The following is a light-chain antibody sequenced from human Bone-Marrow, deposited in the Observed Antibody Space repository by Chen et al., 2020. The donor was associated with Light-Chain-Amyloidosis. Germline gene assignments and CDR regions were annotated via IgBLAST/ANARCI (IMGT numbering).Light chain of an antibody. J-gene: IGLJ1*01. CDR3: SSYTLTNTLV. CDR1: SSDVGGDNH. Sequence: QSALTQPASVSGSPGQSITISCTGTSSDVGGDNHVSWYQQHPDKAPNLMIYEVTNRPSWVPDRFSGSNSDTTASLTISGLQTEDDADYFCSSYTLTNTLVFGSGTRVTVL. V-gene: IGLV2-14*01. CDR2: EVT.